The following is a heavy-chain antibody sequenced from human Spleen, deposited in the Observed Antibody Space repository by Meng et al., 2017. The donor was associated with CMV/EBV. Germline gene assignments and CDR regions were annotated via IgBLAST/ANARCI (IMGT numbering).Heavy chain of an antibody. D-gene: IGHD3-22*01. CDR2: IYYRGRT. Sequence: SETLSLTCTVSGGSISSSSYYWGWTRQPPGKGLEWIASIYYRGRTYYNPSLKSRVTISVDTSKNQFSLKLSSVTAADTAVYYCASIYYYESSGYYGNKWGQGTLVTVSS. J-gene: IGHJ4*02. CDR3: ASIYYYESSGYYGNK. CDR1: GGSISSSSYY. V-gene: IGHV4-39*01.